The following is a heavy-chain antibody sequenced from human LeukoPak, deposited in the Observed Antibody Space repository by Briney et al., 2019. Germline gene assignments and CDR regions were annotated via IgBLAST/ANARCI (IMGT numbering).Heavy chain of an antibody. J-gene: IGHJ4*02. Sequence: GGSLRLSCAASGFTFSSYSMNWVRQAPGKGLEWVSSISSSGRYIYYADSVKGRFTISRDNAKNSLYLQMNSLRAEDTAVYYCARGPRDIVVVDAHYFDYWGQGTLVTVSS. V-gene: IGHV3-21*01. CDR3: ARGPRDIVVVDAHYFDY. CDR1: GFTFSSYS. D-gene: IGHD2-15*01. CDR2: ISSSGRYI.